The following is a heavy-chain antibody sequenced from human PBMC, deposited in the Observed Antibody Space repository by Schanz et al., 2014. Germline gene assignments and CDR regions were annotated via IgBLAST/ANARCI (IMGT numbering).Heavy chain of an antibody. CDR1: GFTFNSYA. Sequence: VQLVESGGGLVQPGGSLRLSCAASGFTFNSYAMHWVRQAPGKGLEWVAFIRYDGSNNYYADSVKGRFTISRDNSKNTLYLQMNSLRAEDTAVYYCTKFETRTGTNYWGQGTLVTVSS. CDR3: TKFETRTGTNY. D-gene: IGHD1-1*01. V-gene: IGHV3-30*02. J-gene: IGHJ4*02. CDR2: IRYDGSNN.